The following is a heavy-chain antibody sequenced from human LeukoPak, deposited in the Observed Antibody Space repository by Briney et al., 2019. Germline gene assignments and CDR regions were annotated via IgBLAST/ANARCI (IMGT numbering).Heavy chain of an antibody. V-gene: IGHV1-18*01. J-gene: IGHJ6*03. Sequence: ASVKVSCKASGYTFTSYGISWVRQAPGQGLEWMGWISGDNGDANYAQKLQGRVTMTTDTSTSTAYMELSRLRSDDTAVYYCARDPTMVRGVMYYYYYMDVWGKGTTVTISS. CDR1: GYTFTSYG. CDR3: ARDPTMVRGVMYYYYYMDV. CDR2: ISGDNGDA. D-gene: IGHD3-10*01.